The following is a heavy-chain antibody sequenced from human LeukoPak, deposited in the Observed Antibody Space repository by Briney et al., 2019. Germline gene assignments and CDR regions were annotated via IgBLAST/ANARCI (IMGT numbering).Heavy chain of an antibody. Sequence: GGSLRLSCAASGFTFSSYWMHWVRQVPGKGLVWVSRINSDGSSTTYADSVKGRFTISRDNAKNTLYLQMNSLRAEDMAVYYCARVDSSGYLSGSPPALDYWGQGTLVTVSS. CDR3: ARVDSSGYLSGSPPALDY. CDR2: INSDGSST. V-gene: IGHV3-74*01. CDR1: GFTFSSYW. J-gene: IGHJ4*02. D-gene: IGHD3-22*01.